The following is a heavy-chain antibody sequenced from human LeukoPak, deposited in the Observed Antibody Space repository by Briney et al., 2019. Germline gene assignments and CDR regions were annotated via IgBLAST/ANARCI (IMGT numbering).Heavy chain of an antibody. V-gene: IGHV4-61*02. CDR1: GGSISSGSYY. J-gene: IGHJ5*02. D-gene: IGHD2-8*02. CDR2: IYTSGST. CDR3: ARVLVGPYWFDP. Sequence: SETLSLTCTVSGGSISSGSYYWSWIRQPAGKVLEWIGRIYTSGSTNYNPSLKSRVTISVDTSKNQFSLKLSSVTAADTAVYYCARVLVGPYWFDPWGQGTLVTVSS.